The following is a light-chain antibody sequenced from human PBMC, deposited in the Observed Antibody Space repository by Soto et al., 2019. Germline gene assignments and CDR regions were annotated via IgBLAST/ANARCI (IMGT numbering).Light chain of an antibody. CDR1: SSDVGSYNL. J-gene: IGLJ1*01. Sequence: QSVLTQPASVSGSPGQSITISCTGTSSDVGSYNLVSWYQQHPGKAPKLMIYEGSKRPSGVSNRFSGSKSGNTASLTISGLQAEDEADYYCCSYAGSITYYVCGTGTKVTVL. V-gene: IGLV2-23*01. CDR2: EGS. CDR3: CSYAGSITYYV.